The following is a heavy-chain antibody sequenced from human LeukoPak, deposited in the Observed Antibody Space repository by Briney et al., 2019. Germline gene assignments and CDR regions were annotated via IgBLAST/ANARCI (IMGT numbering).Heavy chain of an antibody. CDR2: IIPIFGTA. CDR1: GGTFSSYA. CDR3: ARGASSGSYLNWFDP. V-gene: IGHV1-69*05. J-gene: IGHJ5*02. Sequence: SVKVSCKASGGTFSSYAISWVRQAPGQGLEWMGGIIPIFGTANYAQKFQGRVTITTDESTSTAYMELSSLRSEDTAAYYCARGASSGSYLNWFDPWGQGTLVTVSS. D-gene: IGHD3-10*01.